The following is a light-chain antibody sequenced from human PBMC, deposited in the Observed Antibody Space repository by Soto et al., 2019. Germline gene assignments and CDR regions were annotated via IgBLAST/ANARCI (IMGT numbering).Light chain of an antibody. CDR1: QSVSGNY. CDR2: GSS. J-gene: IGKJ2*01. CDR3: QQYGSSPPYT. V-gene: IGKV3-20*01. Sequence: EIVLTQSPGTLSLSPGERATLSCRASQSVSGNYLGWYQQKPGQSPRLLIYGSSDRATGIPDRFSCSGSGTDITLTITRVEPEDFAVYYCQQYGSSPPYTFGQGTKLEIK.